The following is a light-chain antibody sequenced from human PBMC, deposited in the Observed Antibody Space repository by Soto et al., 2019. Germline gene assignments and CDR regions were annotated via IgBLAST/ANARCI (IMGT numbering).Light chain of an antibody. J-gene: IGLJ1*01. CDR3: SSYTSSSTDG. V-gene: IGLV2-14*01. Sequence: QSVLTQPASVSWSPGQSITISCTGTSSEVGGYNYVSWYQQHPGKAPKLMIYDVSNRPSGVSNRFSGSKSGNMASLTISGLQAEDEADYYCSSYTSSSTDGFGTGTKVTV. CDR2: DVS. CDR1: SSEVGGYNY.